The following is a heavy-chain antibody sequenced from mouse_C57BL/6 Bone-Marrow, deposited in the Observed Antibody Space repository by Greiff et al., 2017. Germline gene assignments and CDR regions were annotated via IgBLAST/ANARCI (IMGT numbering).Heavy chain of an antibody. Sequence: VKLMESGPGLVQPSQSLSITCTVSGFSLTSYGVHWVRQSPGKGLEWLGVIWSGGSTDYNAAFISRLSISKDNSKSQVFFKMNSLQADDTAIYYCARNYGSSYNYAMDYWGQGTSVTVSS. J-gene: IGHJ4*01. CDR2: IWSGGST. V-gene: IGHV2-2*01. CDR3: ARNYGSSYNYAMDY. D-gene: IGHD1-1*01. CDR1: GFSLTSYG.